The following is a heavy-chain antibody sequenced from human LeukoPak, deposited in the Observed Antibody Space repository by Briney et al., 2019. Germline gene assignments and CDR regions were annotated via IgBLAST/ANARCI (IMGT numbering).Heavy chain of an antibody. CDR2: ISGSGGST. CDR1: GFTFSSYA. D-gene: IGHD2-15*01. J-gene: IGHJ6*03. CDR3: AKGLYCSGGSCYPYYYCYMDV. V-gene: IGHV3-23*01. Sequence: GGSLRLSCAASGFTFSSYAMSWVRQAPGKGLEWVSAISGSGGSTYYADSVKGRFTISRDNSKNTPYLQMNSLRAEDTAVYYCAKGLYCSGGSCYPYYYCYMDVWGKGTTVTVSS.